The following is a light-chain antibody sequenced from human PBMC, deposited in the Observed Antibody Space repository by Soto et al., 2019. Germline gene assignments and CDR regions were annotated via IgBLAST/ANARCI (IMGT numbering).Light chain of an antibody. J-gene: IGKJ5*01. CDR1: QSVSTY. V-gene: IGKV3-11*01. CDR2: NAS. Sequence: DIVLTQSPATLSLSPGERATLSCRASQSVSTYLAWYQQKPGQAPRLLISNASDRATGIPARFSGSVSGTDFTLTISSLEPEDFAVYYCQQRSNWITFGQGTRLEIK. CDR3: QQRSNWIT.